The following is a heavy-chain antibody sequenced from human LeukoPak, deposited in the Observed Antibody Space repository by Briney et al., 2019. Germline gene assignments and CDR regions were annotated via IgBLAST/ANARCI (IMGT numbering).Heavy chain of an antibody. V-gene: IGHV4-59*01. CDR3: ARAAVATKDDYYYHYYMDV. D-gene: IGHD5-12*01. CDR1: GGSISSYY. Sequence: PSETLSLTCTVSGGSISSYYWSWIRQPPGKGLEWIGYIYYSGSTNYNPSLKSRVTISVDTSKNQFSLKLSSVTAADTAVYYCARAAVATKDDYYYHYYMDVWGKGTTVTVSS. CDR2: IYYSGST. J-gene: IGHJ6*03.